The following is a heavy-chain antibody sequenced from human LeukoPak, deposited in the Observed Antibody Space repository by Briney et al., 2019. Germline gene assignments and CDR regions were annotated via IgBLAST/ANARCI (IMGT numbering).Heavy chain of an antibody. CDR1: GGSIINRSYY. Sequence: PSETLSLTCTVSGGSIINRSYYWSWIRQPPGKGLEWIGEINHSGSTNYNPSLKSRVTISVDTSKNQFSLKLSSVTAADTAVYYCARVGGEYYYDSSGSGYWGQRTLVTVSS. V-gene: IGHV4-39*07. CDR3: ARVGGEYYYDSSGSGY. D-gene: IGHD3-22*01. CDR2: INHSGST. J-gene: IGHJ4*02.